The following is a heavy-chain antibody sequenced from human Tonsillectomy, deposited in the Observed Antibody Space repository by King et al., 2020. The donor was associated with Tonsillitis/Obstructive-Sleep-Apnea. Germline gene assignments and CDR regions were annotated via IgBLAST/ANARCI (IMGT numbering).Heavy chain of an antibody. Sequence: VQLQESGPGLVKPSETLSLTCTVSGGSISNYYWSWIRQPPGKGLEWIGYIYYSGSTNYNPSPKSRITISVDTSKNQFSLKLSSVTAADTAVYYCASGTSTYYYSFDYWGQGTLVTVSS. J-gene: IGHJ4*02. CDR3: ASGTSTYYYSFDY. CDR2: IYYSGST. CDR1: GGSISNYY. V-gene: IGHV4-59*08. D-gene: IGHD3-10*01.